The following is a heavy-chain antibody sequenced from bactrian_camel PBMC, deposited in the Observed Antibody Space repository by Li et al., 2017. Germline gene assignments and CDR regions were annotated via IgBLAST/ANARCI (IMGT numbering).Heavy chain of an antibody. V-gene: IGHV3S1*01. CDR2: INKPGDIQ. J-gene: IGHJ4*01. CDR1: GYTYSAYC. Sequence: HVQLVESGGGSVQAGGSLRLSCAFSGYTYSAYCMGWFRQAPGKGLEWVSGINKPGDIQYYKDSVRNRFTISRDNAKNTLYLEMNSLETEDTTVYYCATSRVGPFGYWGQGTQVTVS. CDR3: ATSRVGPFGY.